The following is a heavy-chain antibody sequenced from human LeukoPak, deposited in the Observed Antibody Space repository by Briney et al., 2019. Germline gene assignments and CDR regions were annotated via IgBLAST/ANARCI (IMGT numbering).Heavy chain of an antibody. D-gene: IGHD3-10*01. CDR3: ARERGSGSYYNIGGEKYWYFDL. Sequence: PGGSLRLSCAASRFTFSDYYMSWIRQAPGKGLEWVSYISSSGNTIYYADSVKGRFTISRDNARNSLYLQMNSLRAEDTAVYYCARERGSGSYYNIGGEKYWYFDLWGRGTVVTVSS. V-gene: IGHV3-11*01. CDR1: RFTFSDYY. J-gene: IGHJ2*01. CDR2: ISSSGNTI.